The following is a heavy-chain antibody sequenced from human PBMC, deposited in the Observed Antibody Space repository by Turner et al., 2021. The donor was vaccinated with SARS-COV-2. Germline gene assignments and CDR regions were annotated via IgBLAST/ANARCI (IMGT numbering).Heavy chain of an antibody. CDR3: ARELAGRFGGATEIDY. V-gene: IGHV3-21*01. D-gene: IGHD1-26*01. CDR2: ISSSSSYI. Sequence: EVQLVESGGGLVKPGGSLRLSGAASGFTFSSYSMNWVRQAPGKGLEWVSFISSSSSYIYYADSVKGRFTISRDNAKNSLYLQMNSLRAEDTAVYYCARELAGRFGGATEIDYWGQGTLVTVSS. J-gene: IGHJ4*02. CDR1: GFTFSSYS.